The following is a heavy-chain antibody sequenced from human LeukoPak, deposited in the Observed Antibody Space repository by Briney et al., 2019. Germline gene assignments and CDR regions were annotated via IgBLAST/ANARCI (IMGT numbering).Heavy chain of an antibody. V-gene: IGHV3-30-3*01. CDR3: ADNGMDV. CDR2: ISYDGSNK. CDR1: GFTFSSYA. J-gene: IGHJ6*02. Sequence: AGSSLRLSCAASGFTFSSYAMHWVRQAPGKGLEWVAVISYDGSNKYYADSVKGRITISRDNSKNTLYLQMNSLRAEDTAVYYCADNGMDVWGQGATVTVSS.